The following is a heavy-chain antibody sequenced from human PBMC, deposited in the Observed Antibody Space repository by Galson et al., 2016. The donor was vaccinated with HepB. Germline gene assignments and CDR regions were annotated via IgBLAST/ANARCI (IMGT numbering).Heavy chain of an antibody. Sequence: TLSLTCTVSGGFISSGGYYWSWIRQHPGKGLEWIGYIYYSGSTYYNPSLKSRVTISVDTSKNQFSLKLSSVTAADTAVYYCARNFQFSHYYYYGMDVWGQGTTVTVSS. CDR3: ARNFQFSHYYYYGMDV. CDR1: GGFISSGGYY. J-gene: IGHJ6*02. V-gene: IGHV4-31*03. CDR2: IYYSGST. D-gene: IGHD3-3*01.